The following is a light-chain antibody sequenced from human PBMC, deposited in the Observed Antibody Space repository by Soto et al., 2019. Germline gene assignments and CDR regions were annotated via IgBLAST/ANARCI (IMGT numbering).Light chain of an antibody. J-gene: IGLJ3*02. CDR1: SSDVGGYRF. V-gene: IGLV2-14*01. CDR2: EVS. Sequence: LTQPASVSGSPGQSITISCTGTSSDVGGYRFVSWYQHHPGEAPKLIIYEVSNRPSGVSSRFSGSKSGNTASLTISGLQAEDESLYYCSSKSSGSTPMLFGGGTKLTVL. CDR3: SSKSSGSTPML.